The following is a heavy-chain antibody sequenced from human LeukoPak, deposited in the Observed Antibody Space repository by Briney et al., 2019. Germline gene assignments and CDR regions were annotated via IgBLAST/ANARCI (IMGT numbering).Heavy chain of an antibody. J-gene: IGHJ4*02. Sequence: ASVKVSCKASGGTFSSYAISWVRQAPGQGLEWMGRIIPILGIANYAQKFQGRVTITADKSTSTAYMELSSLRSEDTAVYYCARDHEAYYDSSGYYYYWGQGTLVTVSS. CDR3: ARDHEAYYDSSGYYYY. CDR1: GGTFSSYA. D-gene: IGHD3-22*01. CDR2: IIPILGIA. V-gene: IGHV1-69*04.